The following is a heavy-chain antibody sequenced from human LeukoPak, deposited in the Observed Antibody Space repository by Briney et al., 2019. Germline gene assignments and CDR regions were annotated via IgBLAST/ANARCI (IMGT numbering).Heavy chain of an antibody. D-gene: IGHD2-2*01. CDR3: ARGVGRRSYQLLFRHYYYGMDV. CDR1: GYTFTSYD. V-gene: IGHV1-8*01. J-gene: IGHJ6*02. Sequence: ASVKVSCKASGYTFTSYDINWVRQATGQGLEWMGWMNPNSGNTGYAQKFQGRVTMTRNTSISTAYMELSSLRPEDTAVYYCARGVGRRSYQLLFRHYYYGMDVWGQGTTVTVSS. CDR2: MNPNSGNT.